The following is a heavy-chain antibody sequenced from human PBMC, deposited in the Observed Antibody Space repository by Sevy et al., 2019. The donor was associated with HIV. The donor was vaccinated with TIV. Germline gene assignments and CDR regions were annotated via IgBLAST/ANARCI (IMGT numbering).Heavy chain of an antibody. J-gene: IGHJ1*01. CDR1: GFTFSSYA. D-gene: IGHD1-26*01. CDR2: ISYDGSNK. Sequence: GGSLRLSCAASGFTFSSYAMHWVRQAPGKGLEWVAVISYDGSNKYYADSVKGRFTISRDNSKNTLYLQMNSLRAEDTAVYYCARDPGQWELQPTAEYFQHWGQGTLVTVSS. V-gene: IGHV3-30-3*01. CDR3: ARDPGQWELQPTAEYFQH.